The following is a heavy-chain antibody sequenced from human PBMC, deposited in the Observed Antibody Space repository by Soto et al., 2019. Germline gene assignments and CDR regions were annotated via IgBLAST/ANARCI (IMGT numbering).Heavy chain of an antibody. J-gene: IGHJ4*02. D-gene: IGHD3-10*01. V-gene: IGHV3-33*01. CDR3: VRTACVINNCSYRGVR. CDR2: IGFDGTNI. CDR1: GFDFKTYG. Sequence: GGSLRLSCVASGFDFKTYGMHWVRQAPGKGLEWVAVIGFDGTNIHYSDSVRGRFSISRDNSENTVSLQMNSLRVEDAALYYCVRTACVINNCSYRGVRWGQGTLVTVSS.